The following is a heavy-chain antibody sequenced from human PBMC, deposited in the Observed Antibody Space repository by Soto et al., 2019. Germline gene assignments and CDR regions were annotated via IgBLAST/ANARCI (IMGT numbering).Heavy chain of an antibody. J-gene: IGHJ4*02. CDR2: ISGRGGST. V-gene: IGHV3-23*01. Sequence: EVQLLESGGGLVQPGGSLRLSCAASGFTFSIYGMSWVRQASGKGLEWVSAISGRGGSTYYADSVKGRFTISRDNSKNTLYLQMNSLRAEYTAVYYCACTFSSGWYRGSFDYWGQGTLVTVSS. CDR1: GFTFSIYG. CDR3: ACTFSSGWYRGSFDY. D-gene: IGHD6-19*01.